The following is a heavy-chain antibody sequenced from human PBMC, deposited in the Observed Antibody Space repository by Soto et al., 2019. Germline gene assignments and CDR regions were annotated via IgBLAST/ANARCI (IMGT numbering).Heavy chain of an antibody. Sequence: SETLSLTCAVSGASLSGSYYYWAWLRQSPGKGPEWIGRVFYTGFTSYNPSLETRVSVSVATSKSQFSLTPSALTAAASTAYYCAASQKGYNWNYFDHWGQGALVTVSS. V-gene: IGHV4-39*01. CDR1: GASLSGSYYY. CDR2: VFYTGFT. D-gene: IGHD1-20*01. J-gene: IGHJ4*02. CDR3: AASQKGYNWNYFDH.